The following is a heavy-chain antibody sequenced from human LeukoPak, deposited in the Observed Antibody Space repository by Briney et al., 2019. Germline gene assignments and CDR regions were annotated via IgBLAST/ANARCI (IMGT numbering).Heavy chain of an antibody. J-gene: IGHJ4*02. CDR2: INNGGNT. CDR3: AKDAPTVLILFDY. CDR1: GFTFSSYA. V-gene: IGHV3-23*01. D-gene: IGHD4-23*01. Sequence: GGSLRLSCAASGFTFSSYAMSWVRQAPGKGLEWVSTINNGGNTYYADSVKGRFTISRDNSRNSLHLQMNSLRAEDTAVYYCAKDAPTVLILFDYWGQGTLVTVSS.